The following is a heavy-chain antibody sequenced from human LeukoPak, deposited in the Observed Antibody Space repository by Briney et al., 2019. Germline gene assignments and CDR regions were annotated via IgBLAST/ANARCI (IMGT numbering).Heavy chain of an antibody. Sequence: GGSLRLSCAASGFTVSNNYMSWVCQAPGKGLEWVSVVYRGGSTYYADSVKGRFTISRDNSKNSLYLQMNSLRTEDTAVYYCAKANPLIVGARAGGPINFWGQGSMVTVCS. CDR1: GFTVSNNY. V-gene: IGHV3-53*05. CDR2: VYRGGST. D-gene: IGHD1-26*01. CDR3: AKANPLIVGARAGGPINF. J-gene: IGHJ3*01.